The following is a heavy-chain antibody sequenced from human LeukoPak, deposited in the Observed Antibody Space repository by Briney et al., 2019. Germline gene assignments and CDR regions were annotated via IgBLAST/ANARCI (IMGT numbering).Heavy chain of an antibody. CDR1: GGSINNYY. J-gene: IGHJ4*02. Sequence: PSETLPLTCTVFGGSINNYYWTWIRQPPGKGLEWIGYIFYSGSTKYSPSLKSRVTMSVDTSKNQFSLKLTSVTAADTAVYYCARVLRTVAVAGTLDYWGQGTLVTVSS. CDR3: ARVLRTVAVAGTLDY. D-gene: IGHD6-19*01. V-gene: IGHV4-59*01. CDR2: IFYSGST.